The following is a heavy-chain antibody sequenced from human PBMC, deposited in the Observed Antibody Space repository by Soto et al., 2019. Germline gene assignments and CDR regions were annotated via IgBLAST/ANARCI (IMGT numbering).Heavy chain of an antibody. D-gene: IGHD2-15*01. CDR2: ISYDGSNK. V-gene: IGHV3-30*18. J-gene: IGHJ6*02. CDR3: AKDAYCRGGSCPILSYYYYYGMDV. CDR1: GFTFSSYG. Sequence: GGSLRLSCAASGFTFSSYGMHWVRQAPGKGLEWVAVISYDGSNKYYADSVKGRFTISRDNSKNTLYLQMNSLRAEDPAVYYCAKDAYCRGGSCPILSYYYYYGMDVWGQGTTVTVSS.